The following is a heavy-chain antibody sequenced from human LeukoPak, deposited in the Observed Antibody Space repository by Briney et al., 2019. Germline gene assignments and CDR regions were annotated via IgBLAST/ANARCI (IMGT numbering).Heavy chain of an antibody. CDR2: IYSAGST. Sequence: GGSLRLSCAASGFTVSTNYMNWVRQAPGKGLEWVSVIYSAGSTYYADSVKGRFTISRDNSKNTLYLQMNSLRAEDTAVYYCARDTVTTFRFRDYYYYGMDVWGQGTTVTVSS. D-gene: IGHD4-17*01. CDR1: GFTVSTNY. CDR3: ARDTVTTFRFRDYYYYGMDV. V-gene: IGHV3-53*01. J-gene: IGHJ6*02.